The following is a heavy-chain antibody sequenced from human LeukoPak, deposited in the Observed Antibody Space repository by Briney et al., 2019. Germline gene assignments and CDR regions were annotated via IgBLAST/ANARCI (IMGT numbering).Heavy chain of an antibody. CDR3: VREKYCSGDTCYSGAIDS. CDR1: GYTFTNYG. Sequence: GASVKVSCKASGYTFTNYGIRWVRQAPGQGLEWMGWTGPYNGNTNYAQKLQGRVTMTTDTSTSTAYMELGSLRPDDTAVYYCVREKYCSGDTCYSGAIDSWGQGTLVTVSS. V-gene: IGHV1-18*01. D-gene: IGHD2-15*01. J-gene: IGHJ4*02. CDR2: TGPYNGNT.